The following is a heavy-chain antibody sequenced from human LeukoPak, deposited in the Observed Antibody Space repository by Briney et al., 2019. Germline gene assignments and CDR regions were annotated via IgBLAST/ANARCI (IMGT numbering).Heavy chain of an antibody. Sequence: GESLQISCKGFGYSFTSYWIAWVRQMPGKGLEWMGIIYPDDSDIRYSPSFQGQVTISADKSISTAYLQWSSLKASDTAIYYCARRYNGDYQNFFDFWGQGTLVTVSP. D-gene: IGHD4-17*01. CDR2: IYPDDSDI. CDR3: ARRYNGDYQNFFDF. CDR1: GYSFTSYW. J-gene: IGHJ4*02. V-gene: IGHV5-51*01.